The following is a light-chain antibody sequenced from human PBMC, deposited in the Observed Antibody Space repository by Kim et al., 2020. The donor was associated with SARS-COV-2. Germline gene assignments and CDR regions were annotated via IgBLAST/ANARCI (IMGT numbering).Light chain of an antibody. J-gene: IGLJ3*02. CDR2: NNN. CDR1: GSNIGSHT. Sequence: QSGLTQPPSASGTPGQRVTISCSGSGSNIGSHTVNWYQQLPGTAPKLLIYNNNQRPSGVPDRFPGSNSGTSASLAISGLQSEDEADYSCAAWDDSLTGWVFGGGTQLTV. V-gene: IGLV1-44*01. CDR3: AAWDDSLTGWV.